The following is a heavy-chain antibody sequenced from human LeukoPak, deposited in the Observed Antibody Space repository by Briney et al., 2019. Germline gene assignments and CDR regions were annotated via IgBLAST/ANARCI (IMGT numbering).Heavy chain of an antibody. CDR3: ARTTSFTASGYDY. Sequence: EASVTDSCKASGYTFTNYHINWVRPATGQGLEWMGWMNPNNGDSGYAQKFQGRVTITRDTSISTSYMELRSLRSDDTAVYFCARTTSFTASGYDYWGQGTLVTVSS. CDR2: MNPNNGDS. J-gene: IGHJ4*02. D-gene: IGHD6-25*01. CDR1: GYTFTNYH. V-gene: IGHV1-8*03.